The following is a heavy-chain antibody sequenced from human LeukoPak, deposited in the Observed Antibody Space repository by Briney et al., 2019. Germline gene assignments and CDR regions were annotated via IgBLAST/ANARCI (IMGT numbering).Heavy chain of an antibody. CDR2: INHSGST. V-gene: IGHV4-34*01. Sequence: SETLSLTCAVDGGSFSGYYWSWIRQPPWKGLEWIGEINHSGSTNYNPSLKSRVTISVDTSKNQFSLKLSSVTAADTAVYYCARHDDFWSGLDYWGQGTLVTVSS. J-gene: IGHJ4*02. D-gene: IGHD3-3*01. CDR3: ARHDDFWSGLDY. CDR1: GGSFSGYY.